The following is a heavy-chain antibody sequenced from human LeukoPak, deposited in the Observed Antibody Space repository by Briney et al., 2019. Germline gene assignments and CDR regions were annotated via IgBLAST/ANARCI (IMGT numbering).Heavy chain of an antibody. CDR1: GDSVSSNSAA. CDR2: TYYRSNWYN. V-gene: IGHV6-1*01. CDR3: AREYYDFWSGYPSVHYYMDV. J-gene: IGHJ6*03. D-gene: IGHD3-3*01. Sequence: SQTLSLTCALSGDSVSSNSAAWDWIRQSPSRGLEWLGRTYYRSNWYNDYAVSVKSRITINPDTSKNQFSLQLNSVTPEDTAVYYCAREYYDFWSGYPSVHYYMDVWGKGTTVTVSS.